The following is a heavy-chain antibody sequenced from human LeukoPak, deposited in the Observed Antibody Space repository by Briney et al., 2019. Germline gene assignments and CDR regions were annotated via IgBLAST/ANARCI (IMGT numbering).Heavy chain of an antibody. D-gene: IGHD3-16*01. Sequence: PGGSMRLSCTASGFTFDGCAMHWVRPVPGRGMEWISLINADGVVTYYADSVNGRFTISSDNRRNSLYLQMNSLRSDDTAFYYCAKDHNYDYVWGTLDSWGQGTLVTVSS. J-gene: IGHJ5*01. CDR3: AKDHNYDYVWGTLDS. CDR1: GFTFDGCA. CDR2: INADGVVT. V-gene: IGHV3-43*02.